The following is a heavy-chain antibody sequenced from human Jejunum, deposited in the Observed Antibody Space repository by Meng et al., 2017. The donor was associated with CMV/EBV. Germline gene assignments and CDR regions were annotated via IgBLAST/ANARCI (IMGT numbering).Heavy chain of an antibody. Sequence: QVRRQESCPRLVKPSQTLSLTCTVSGGYVNNYYWSWIRQSAGKGLEWIGRFYSSDTYNYHPSLDSRVTMSLDTSKNQFSLNLRSVTAADTATYYCARGPGASTREGFDYWGLGTLVTVPS. CDR1: GGYVNNYY. CDR2: FYSSDTY. V-gene: IGHV4-4*07. J-gene: IGHJ4*02. CDR3: ARGPGASTREGFDY. D-gene: IGHD1-26*01.